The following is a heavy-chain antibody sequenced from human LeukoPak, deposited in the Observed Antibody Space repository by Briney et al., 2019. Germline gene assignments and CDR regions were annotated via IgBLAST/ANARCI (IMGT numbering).Heavy chain of an antibody. CDR2: IIPIFGTA. CDR3: ARLWFGEPSNYYMDV. J-gene: IGHJ6*03. V-gene: IGHV1-69*05. CDR1: GGTFSSCA. D-gene: IGHD3-10*01. Sequence: ASVKVSCKASGGTFSSCAISWVRQAPGQGLEWMGGIIPIFGTANYAQKFQGRVTIATDESTSTAYMELSSLRSEDTAVYYCARLWFGEPSNYYMDVWGKGTTVTVSS.